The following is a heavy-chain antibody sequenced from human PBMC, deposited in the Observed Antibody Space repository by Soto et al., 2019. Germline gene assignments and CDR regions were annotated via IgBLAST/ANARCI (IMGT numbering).Heavy chain of an antibody. D-gene: IGHD6-13*01. CDR3: ARVGIAAAGPMDV. CDR1: GFTFSSYG. CDR2: IWYDGSNK. V-gene: IGHV3-33*01. Sequence: GGSLRLSCAASGFTFSSYGMHWVRQAPGKGLEWVAVIWYDGSNKYYADSVKGRFTISRDNSKNTLYLQMNSLRAEDTAVYYCARVGIAAAGPMDVWGKGTTVTVSS. J-gene: IGHJ6*03.